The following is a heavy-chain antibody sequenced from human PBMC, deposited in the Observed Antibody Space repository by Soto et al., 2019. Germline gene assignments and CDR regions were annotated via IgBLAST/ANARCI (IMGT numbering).Heavy chain of an antibody. CDR2: IIPIFGTA. D-gene: IGHD2-2*02. Sequence: QVQLVQSGAEVKKPGSSVKVSCKASGGTFSSYAISWVRQAPGQGLEWMGGIIPIFGTANYAQKFQGRVTITADEYTSTAYMELSSLRSEDTAVYYCARDVPAPAIPPRYHAFDCWGQGTLVTVSS. V-gene: IGHV1-69*01. J-gene: IGHJ4*02. CDR3: ARDVPAPAIPPRYHAFDC. CDR1: GGTFSSYA.